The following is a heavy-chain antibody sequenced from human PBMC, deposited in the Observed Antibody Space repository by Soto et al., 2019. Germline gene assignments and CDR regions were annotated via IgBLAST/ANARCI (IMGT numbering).Heavy chain of an antibody. CDR1: GFTFSSYA. CDR3: ARVLWFGELLMGPFTY. J-gene: IGHJ4*02. CDR2: ISYDGSNK. Sequence: ESVGGVVQPGRSLRLSCAASGFTFSSYAMHWVRQAPGKGLEWVAVISYDGSNKYYADSVKGRFTISRDNSKNTLYLQMNSLRAEDTAVYYCARVLWFGELLMGPFTYWGQGTLVTVSS. D-gene: IGHD3-10*01. V-gene: IGHV3-30-3*01.